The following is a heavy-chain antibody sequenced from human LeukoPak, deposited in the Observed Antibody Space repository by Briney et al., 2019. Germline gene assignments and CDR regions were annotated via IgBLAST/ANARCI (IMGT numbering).Heavy chain of an antibody. Sequence: ASVKVSCKASGYTFTSYDINWVRQATGQGLEWMGWMNPNSGNTGYAQKFQGRVTITRNTSISTAYMELSSLRSDDTAVYYCARDLIAAPYYDILTGYYSSGGAFDIWGQGTMVTVSS. CDR1: GYTFTSYD. D-gene: IGHD3-9*01. V-gene: IGHV1-8*03. J-gene: IGHJ3*02. CDR2: MNPNSGNT. CDR3: ARDLIAAPYYDILTGYYSSGGAFDI.